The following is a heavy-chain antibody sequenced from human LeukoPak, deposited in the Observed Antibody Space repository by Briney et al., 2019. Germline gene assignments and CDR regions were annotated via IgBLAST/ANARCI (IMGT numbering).Heavy chain of an antibody. D-gene: IGHD6-13*01. CDR3: ARELTEAAAGYYYYYYGMDV. CDR2: ISYDGSNK. V-gene: IGHV3-30-3*01. J-gene: IGHJ6*02. CDR1: GFTFSSYA. Sequence: GGSLRLSCAASGFTFSSYAMPWVRQAPGKGLEWVAVISYDGSNKYYADSVKGRFTISRDNSKNTLYLQMNSLRAEDTAVYYCARELTEAAAGYYYYYYGMDVWGQGTTVTVSS.